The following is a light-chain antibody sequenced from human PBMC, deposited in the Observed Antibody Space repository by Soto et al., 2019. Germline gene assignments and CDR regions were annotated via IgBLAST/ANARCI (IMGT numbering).Light chain of an antibody. J-gene: IGKJ5*01. V-gene: IGKV3-20*01. CDR2: GAS. CDR1: QSVTSSY. CDR3: QQYGNSPNT. Sequence: EIVLTQSPGTLSLSPGERATLSCRASQSVTSSYLAWYQQRPGQAPRLLMYGASNRATGIPDRFSGSGSGTDFTLTISRLEPEDFAVYYCQQYGNSPNTFGQGTRLEN.